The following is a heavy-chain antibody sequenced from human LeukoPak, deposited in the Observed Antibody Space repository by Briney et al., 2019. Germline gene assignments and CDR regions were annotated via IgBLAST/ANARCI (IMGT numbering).Heavy chain of an antibody. D-gene: IGHD6-19*01. J-gene: IGHJ6*03. V-gene: IGHV3-11*04. CDR3: ARDKSSGWYYHYYYYMDV. CDR1: GFTFSDYY. Sequence: GGSLRLSCAASGFTFSDYYMSWIRQAPGKGLEWVSYISSSGSTIYYADSVKGRFTISRDNAKNSLYLQMNSLRAEDTAVYYCARDKSSGWYYHYYYYMDVWGKGTTVTVSS. CDR2: ISSSGSTI.